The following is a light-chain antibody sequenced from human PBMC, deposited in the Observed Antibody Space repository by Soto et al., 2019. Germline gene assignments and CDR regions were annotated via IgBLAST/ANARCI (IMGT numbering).Light chain of an antibody. CDR1: QSITSW. CDR3: QQYKSYPWT. V-gene: IGKV1-5*01. CDR2: DAS. J-gene: IGKJ1*01. Sequence: DIQMTQSPSTLSASVGDKVTITCRASQSITSWLAWYQQKPGKAPKLLIYDASSLESGVPSRFSGSESGTEFTLTISSLQPDDFATYYCQQYKSYPWTFGQGTEVEIK.